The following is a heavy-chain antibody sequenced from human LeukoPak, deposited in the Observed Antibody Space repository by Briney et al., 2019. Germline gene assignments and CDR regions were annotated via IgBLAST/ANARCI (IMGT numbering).Heavy chain of an antibody. D-gene: IGHD3-16*01. J-gene: IGHJ6*02. CDR1: GFTFGNHA. CDR3: ARGGGLDV. CDR2: INHNGNVN. V-gene: IGHV3-7*03. Sequence: PGGSLRLSCAASGFTFGNHAMNWARQAPGKGLEWVASINHNGNVNYYVDSVKGRFTISRDNAKNSLYLQMSNLRAEDTAVYFCARGGGLDVWGQGATVTVSS.